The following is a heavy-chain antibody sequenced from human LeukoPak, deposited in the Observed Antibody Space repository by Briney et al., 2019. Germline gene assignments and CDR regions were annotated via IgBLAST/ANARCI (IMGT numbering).Heavy chain of an antibody. CDR3: ARASRCSGSHSCYSWFDP. CDR2: IKHDGSEK. CDR1: EFTFSNYW. D-gene: IGHD2-2*02. Sequence: GGSLRLSCAASEFTFSNYWMSWVRQAPGNGLEWVANIKHDGSEKSYVDSVKGRFIISRDNAKNSLYLQMNSLRVGDTAVYFCARASRCSGSHSCYSWFDPWGQGTLVTVSS. J-gene: IGHJ5*02. V-gene: IGHV3-7*01.